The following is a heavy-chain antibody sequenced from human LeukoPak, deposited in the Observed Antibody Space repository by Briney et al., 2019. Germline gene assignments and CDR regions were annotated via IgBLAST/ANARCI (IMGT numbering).Heavy chain of an antibody. CDR1: GFTFTGYW. CDR2: SGQDGTKK. D-gene: IGHD3-16*01. V-gene: IGHV3-7*01. CDR3: ARDRGTQSDY. Sequence: PGGSLRLSCAASGFTFTGYWMSWVRQAPGKGLEWVANSGQDGTKKYYVDSVKGRFTISRDNAKNSLFLQMDSLRPEDTAVYYCARDRGTQSDYWGQGTLVTVSS. J-gene: IGHJ4*02.